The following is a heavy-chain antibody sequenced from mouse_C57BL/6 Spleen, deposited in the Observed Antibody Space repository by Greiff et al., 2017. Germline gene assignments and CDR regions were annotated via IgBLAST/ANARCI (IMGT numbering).Heavy chain of an antibody. Sequence: VKLMESGAELVKPGASVKISCKASGYAFSSYWMNWVKQRPGKGLEWIGQIYPGDGDTNYNGKFKGKATLTADKSSSTAYMQLSSLTSEDSAVYFCARSSSWYFDVWGTGTTVTVSS. J-gene: IGHJ1*03. CDR3: ARSSSWYFDV. D-gene: IGHD1-1*01. CDR1: GYAFSSYW. CDR2: IYPGDGDT. V-gene: IGHV1-80*01.